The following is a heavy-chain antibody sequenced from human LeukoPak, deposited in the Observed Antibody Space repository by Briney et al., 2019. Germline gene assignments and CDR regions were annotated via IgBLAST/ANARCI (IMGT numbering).Heavy chain of an antibody. D-gene: IGHD3-10*01. Sequence: SETLSLTCAVYGGSSSGYYWSWIRQPPGKGLEWIGEINHSGSTNYNPSLKSRVTISVDTSKNQFSLKLSSVTAADTAVYYCARGFPPRITMVRGVIMGAYYFDYWGQGTLVTVST. CDR1: GGSSSGYY. J-gene: IGHJ4*02. CDR3: ARGFPPRITMVRGVIMGAYYFDY. V-gene: IGHV4-34*01. CDR2: INHSGST.